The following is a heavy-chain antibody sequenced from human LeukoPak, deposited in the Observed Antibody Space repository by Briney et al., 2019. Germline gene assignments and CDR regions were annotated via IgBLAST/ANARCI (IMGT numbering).Heavy chain of an antibody. J-gene: IGHJ5*02. CDR2: IIPIFGTA. CDR3: ARDQRELELPGGSWFDP. CDR1: GGTFSSYA. Sequence: GASVKVSCKASGGTFSSYAISWVRQAPGQGLEWMGGIIPIFGTANYAQKFQGRVTITADESTSTAYMELSSLRPEDTAVYYCARDQRELELPGGSWFDPWGQGTLVTVSS. V-gene: IGHV1-69*13. D-gene: IGHD1-7*01.